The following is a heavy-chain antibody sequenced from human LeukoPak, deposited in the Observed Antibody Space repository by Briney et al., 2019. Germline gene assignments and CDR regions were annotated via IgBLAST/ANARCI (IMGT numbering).Heavy chain of an antibody. CDR1: GFTFRSYA. V-gene: IGHV3-30-3*01. Sequence: GGSLRLSCAASGFTFRSYAMHWVRQAPGKGLEWVAVISYDGSNKYYADSVKGRFTISRDNSKNTLYLQMNSLRAEDTAVYYCAKDKLMVYAITERMATIPGAFDIWGQGTMVTVSS. CDR3: AKDKLMVYAITERMATIPGAFDI. J-gene: IGHJ3*02. CDR2: ISYDGSNK. D-gene: IGHD2-8*01.